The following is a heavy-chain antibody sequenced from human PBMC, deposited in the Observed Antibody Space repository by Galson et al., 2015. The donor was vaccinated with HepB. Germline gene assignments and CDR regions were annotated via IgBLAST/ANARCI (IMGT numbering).Heavy chain of an antibody. Sequence: SVKVSCKASGGTFSSYAISWVRQAPGQGLEWMGGIIPIFGTANYAQKFQGRVTITADESTSTAYMELSSLRSEDTAVYYCARSGDYGDYQVGDGAFDIWGQGTMVTVSS. D-gene: IGHD4-17*01. CDR3: ARSGDYGDYQVGDGAFDI. CDR1: GGTFSSYA. CDR2: IIPIFGTA. J-gene: IGHJ3*02. V-gene: IGHV1-69*13.